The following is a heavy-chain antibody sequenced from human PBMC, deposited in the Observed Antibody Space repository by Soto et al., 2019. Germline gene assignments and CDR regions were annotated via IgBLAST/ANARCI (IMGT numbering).Heavy chain of an antibody. J-gene: IGHJ5*02. Sequence: VASVKVSCKASGYTFTSYAMHWVRQAPGQRLEWMGWINAGNGNTKYSQKFQGRVTITRDTSASTAYMELSSLRSEDTAVYYCATSSGWPYNWFDPWGQGTLVTVSS. CDR2: INAGNGNT. V-gene: IGHV1-3*01. CDR3: ATSSGWPYNWFDP. CDR1: GYTFTSYA. D-gene: IGHD6-19*01.